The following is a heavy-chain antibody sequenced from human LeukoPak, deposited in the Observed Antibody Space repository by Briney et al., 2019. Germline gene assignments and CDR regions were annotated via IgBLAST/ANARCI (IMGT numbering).Heavy chain of an antibody. CDR1: GGSISSYY. Sequence: SETLSLTCTVSGGSISSYYWSWIRQPPGKGLEWIGYIYYSGSTNYNPSLKSRVTISVDTSKNQFSLKLSSETAADTAVYYCARAGRYYYYGMDVWGQGTTVTVSS. J-gene: IGHJ6*02. V-gene: IGHV4-59*01. CDR3: ARAGRYYYYGMDV. CDR2: IYYSGST.